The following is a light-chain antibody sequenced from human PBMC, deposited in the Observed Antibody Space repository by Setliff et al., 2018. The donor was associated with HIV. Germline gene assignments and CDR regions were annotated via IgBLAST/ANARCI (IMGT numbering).Light chain of an antibody. CDR2: DVT. Sequence: ALTQPRSVSGSPGQSVTISCTGTSSDFGAYDYVSWYQQHPGKAPKLIIFDVTERPSGVPDRSSGSKSGNTASLTISGLQSADEADYYCCSNAARPTFYVFGTGTKVTVL. CDR1: SSDFGAYDY. CDR3: CSNAARPTFYV. V-gene: IGLV2-11*01. J-gene: IGLJ1*01.